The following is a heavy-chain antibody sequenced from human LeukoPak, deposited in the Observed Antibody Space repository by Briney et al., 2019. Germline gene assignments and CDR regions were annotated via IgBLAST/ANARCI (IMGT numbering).Heavy chain of an antibody. Sequence: GGSLRLSCEASGFTLRNYGMHWVRQAPGKGLEWVAVIWHDGEVKYYVDSVKGRFTISRDNSKNRLYLQMDSLRGEDTAVCYCARDPGKDGPMDHWGQGTLITVSS. J-gene: IGHJ4*02. CDR1: GFTLRNYG. V-gene: IGHV3-33*01. CDR2: IWHDGEVK. D-gene: IGHD3-10*01. CDR3: ARDPGKDGPMDH.